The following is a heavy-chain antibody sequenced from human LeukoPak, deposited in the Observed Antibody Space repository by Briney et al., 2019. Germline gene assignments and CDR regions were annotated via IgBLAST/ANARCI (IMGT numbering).Heavy chain of an antibody. CDR3: VREAGYCAPVCVKTNWFDP. Sequence: GGSLRLSRAASGFPFSSHAMSWVRQPPGKGLEWVAAISNGKTYYADSVRGRFAISRDDSTNTVYLHMNSLRGEDTALYHCVREAGYCAPVCVKTNWFDPWGQGTLVTVS. J-gene: IGHJ5*02. D-gene: IGHD2-15*01. V-gene: IGHV3-23*01. CDR1: GFPFSSHA. CDR2: ISNGKT.